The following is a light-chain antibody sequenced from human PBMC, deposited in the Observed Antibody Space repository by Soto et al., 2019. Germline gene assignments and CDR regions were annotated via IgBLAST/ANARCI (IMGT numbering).Light chain of an antibody. CDR3: QHYNSPPIT. V-gene: IGKV1-33*01. CDR1: QDISNY. CDR2: DAS. Sequence: DIQMTQSPSSLSASVGDRVTITCQASQDISNYLNWYQQKPGKAPKLLIYDASNLETGVPSRFSGSGSGTDFTFTINSLQPEDIGTYYCQHYNSPPITFGQGTRLE. J-gene: IGKJ5*01.